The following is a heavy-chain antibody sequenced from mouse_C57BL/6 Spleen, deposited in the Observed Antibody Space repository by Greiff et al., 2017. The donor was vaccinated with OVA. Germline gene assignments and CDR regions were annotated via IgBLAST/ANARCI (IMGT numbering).Heavy chain of an antibody. CDR1: GFTFSDYG. Sequence: EVKVVESGGGLVKPGGSLKLSCAASGFTFSDYGMHWVRQAPEKGLEWVAYISSGSSTIYYADTVKGRFTISRDNAKTTLFLQMTRLRSEDTAMYYCARGVGPPFDYWGQGTTLTVSS. CDR3: ARGVGPPFDY. J-gene: IGHJ2*01. V-gene: IGHV5-17*01. D-gene: IGHD1-1*02. CDR2: ISSGSSTI.